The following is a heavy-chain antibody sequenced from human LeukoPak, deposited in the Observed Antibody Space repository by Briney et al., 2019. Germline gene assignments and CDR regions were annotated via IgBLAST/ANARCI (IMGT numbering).Heavy chain of an antibody. J-gene: IGHJ3*02. V-gene: IGHV4-31*03. CDR2: IYYSGST. Sequence: KASETLSLTCTVPGGSISSGGYYWSWIRQHPGKGLEWIGYIYYSGSTYYNPSLKSRVTISVDTSKNQFSLKLSSVTAADTAVYYCARDKGPPNILDAFDIWGQGTMVTVSS. CDR1: GGSISSGGYY. CDR3: ARDKGPPNILDAFDI.